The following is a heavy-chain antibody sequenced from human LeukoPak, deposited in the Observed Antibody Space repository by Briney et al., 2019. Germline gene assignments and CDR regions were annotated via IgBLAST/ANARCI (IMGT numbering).Heavy chain of an antibody. CDR2: IYYSGST. CDR3: ARHEAGYCSGGSCYTKNYYYYGMDV. V-gene: IGHV4-59*08. Sequence: SETLSLTCTVSGGSISSYYWSWIRQPPVKGLEWIGYIYYSGSTNYNPSLKSRVTISVDTSKNQFSLKLSSVTAADTAVYYCARHEAGYCSGGSCYTKNYYYYGMDVWGQGTTVTVSS. J-gene: IGHJ6*02. D-gene: IGHD2-15*01. CDR1: GGSISSYY.